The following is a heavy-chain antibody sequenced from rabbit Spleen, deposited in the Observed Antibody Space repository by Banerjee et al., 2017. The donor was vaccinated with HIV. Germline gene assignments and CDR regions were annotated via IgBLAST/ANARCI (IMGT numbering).Heavy chain of an antibody. V-gene: IGHV1S45*01. CDR1: GLALSSNYY. CDR2: FYTGSSRNT. D-gene: IGHD8-1*01. J-gene: IGHJ4*01. CDR3: TRKSAGGSCTNRFVL. Sequence: QEQLEETGGGLAKPEGSLTLTCKASGLALSSNYYTCWFRQAPGKGLDWITYFYTGSSRNTNHASWAMGPFPSSKAASTTVTLQMTSLTAADTATYFCTRKSAGGSCTNRFVLWGPRTLVTV.